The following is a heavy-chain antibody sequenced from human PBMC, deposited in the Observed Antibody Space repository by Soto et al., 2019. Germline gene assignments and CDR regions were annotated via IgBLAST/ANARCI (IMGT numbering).Heavy chain of an antibody. Sequence: XGSLILSCAASGGIFSDYAMTWVRQAPGKGLDWVSTISDTRGRHRNTFYTASVKGRFTVTRDNSKNTLFLQMNSLRVEDTAVYYCAKTMSRLGGYDLNWLAHWGQGSLVTVSS. CDR3: AKTMSRLGGYDLNWLAH. CDR1: GGIFSDYA. V-gene: IGHV3-23*01. CDR2: ISDTRGRHRNT. D-gene: IGHD5-12*01. J-gene: IGHJ5*02.